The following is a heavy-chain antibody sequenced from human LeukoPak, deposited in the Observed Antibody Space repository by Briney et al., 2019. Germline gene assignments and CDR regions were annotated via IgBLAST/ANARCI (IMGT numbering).Heavy chain of an antibody. V-gene: IGHV4-38-2*02. CDR1: GYSIISGYY. D-gene: IGHD6-13*01. J-gene: IGHJ5*02. Sequence: PSETLSLTCTVSGYSIISGYYWGWIRQPPGKGLEWIGSIYHSGSTYYNPSLKSRVTISVDTSKNQFSLKLSSVTAADTAVYYCARVSRSNWFDPWGQGTLVTVSS. CDR3: ARVSRSNWFDP. CDR2: IYHSGST.